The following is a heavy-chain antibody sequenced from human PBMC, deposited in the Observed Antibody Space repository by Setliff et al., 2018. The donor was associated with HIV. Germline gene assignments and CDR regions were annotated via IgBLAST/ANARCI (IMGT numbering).Heavy chain of an antibody. V-gene: IGHV4-4*07. J-gene: IGHJ6*03. CDR2: FRPTGNAYYANP. Sequence: SETLSLTCTVSGGSISSHFWTWTRQPAGKGLEWIGRFRPTGNAYYANPYYNPSLKSRVSMSVDTSKSQFSLKLSSVTAADTAVYYCAKSVDTTMDDYYYVDIWGTGITVTV. D-gene: IGHD5-18*01. CDR1: GGSISSHF. CDR3: AKSVDTTMDDYYYVDI.